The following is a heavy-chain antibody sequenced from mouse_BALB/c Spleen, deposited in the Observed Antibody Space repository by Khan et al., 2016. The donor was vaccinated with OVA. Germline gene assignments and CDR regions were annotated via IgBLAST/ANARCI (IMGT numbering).Heavy chain of an antibody. CDR1: GFNIKDYY. J-gene: IGHJ2*01. Sequence: VQLKQSGTELVRPGALVRLSCTVSGFNIKDYYIHWVKQRPDQGLEWIGWIDPENGNTIYDPKFQGKASITADTSSNTAYLQLSSLTSEDTAVYYGPRSILHYLDYWGQGTTLTVSS. V-gene: IGHV14-1*02. D-gene: IGHD2-3*01. CDR2: IDPENGNT. CDR3: PRSILHYLDY.